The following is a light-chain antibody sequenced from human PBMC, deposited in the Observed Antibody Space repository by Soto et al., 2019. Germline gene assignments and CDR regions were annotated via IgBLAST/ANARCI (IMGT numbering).Light chain of an antibody. CDR2: DVS. V-gene: IGLV2-11*01. Sequence: QSVMTQPRSVSGSPGPSVTISCTGTSSDVGGYNYVSWYQQHPGKAPKLMIYDVSTRPSGVPDRFSGSKSGNTASLTISGLQAEDEAEYYCCSYVGSYTWVFGGGTKLTVL. CDR3: CSYVGSYTWV. CDR1: SSDVGGYNY. J-gene: IGLJ3*02.